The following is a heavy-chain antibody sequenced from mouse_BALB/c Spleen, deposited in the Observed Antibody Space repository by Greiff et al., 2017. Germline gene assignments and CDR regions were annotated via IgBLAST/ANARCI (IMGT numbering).Heavy chain of an antibody. J-gene: IGHJ4*01. V-gene: IGHV2-9*02. CDR3: ARLYDGFYYAMDY. D-gene: IGHD2-3*01. Sequence: VHLVESGPGLVAPSQSLSITCTVSGFSLTSYGVHWVRQPPGKGLEWLGVIWAGGSTNYNSALMSRLSISKDNSKSQVFLKMNSLQTDDTAMYYCARLYDGFYYAMDYWGQGTSVTVSS. CDR1: GFSLTSYG. CDR2: IWAGGST.